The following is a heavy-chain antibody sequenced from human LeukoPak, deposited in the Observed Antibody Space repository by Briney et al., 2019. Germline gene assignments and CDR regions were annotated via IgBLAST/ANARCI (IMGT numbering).Heavy chain of an antibody. CDR1: GYTFTNYA. CDR2: INTNTGNP. CDR3: ARVYDYYDSSGFWFDP. V-gene: IGHV7-4-1*02. D-gene: IGHD3-22*01. J-gene: IGHJ5*02. Sequence: ASVKVSCKASGYTFTNYAMNWVRQAPGQGLEWMGWINTNTGNPTYAQGFTGRFVFSLGTSVSTEYLQISSLKAEDTAVYYCARVYDYYDSSGFWFDPWGQGTLVTVSS.